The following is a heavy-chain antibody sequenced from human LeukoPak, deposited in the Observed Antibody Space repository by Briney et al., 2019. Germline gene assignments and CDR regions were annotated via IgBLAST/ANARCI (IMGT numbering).Heavy chain of an antibody. CDR2: ISGSGGST. J-gene: IGHJ4*02. CDR3: AKGITMIVVVIYLDY. Sequence: GGSLSLSCAASGFTFSSYSMSWVRQAPGKGLEWVSSISGSGGSTYYADSVKGRFTISRDNSKNTLYLQMNSLRAEDTAVYYCAKGITMIVVVIYLDYWGQGTLVTDSS. V-gene: IGHV3-23*01. CDR1: GFTFSSYS. D-gene: IGHD3-22*01.